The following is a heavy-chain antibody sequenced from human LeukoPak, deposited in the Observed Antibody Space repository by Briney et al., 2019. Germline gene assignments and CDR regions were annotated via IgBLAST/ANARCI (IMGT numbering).Heavy chain of an antibody. CDR1: GFTFSSYS. V-gene: IGHV3-48*01. Sequence: GGSLRLSCAASGFTFSSYSMNWVRQAPGKGLEWVSYINRTSSPIFYADSVKGRFTISRDDAKDSLYLQMNSLRVEDTAVYYCARDLYSYGRFDYWGQGTLVTISS. J-gene: IGHJ4*02. CDR2: INRTSSPI. D-gene: IGHD5-18*01. CDR3: ARDLYSYGRFDY.